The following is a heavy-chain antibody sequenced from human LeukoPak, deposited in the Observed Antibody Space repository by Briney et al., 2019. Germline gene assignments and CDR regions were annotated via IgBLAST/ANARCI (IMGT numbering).Heavy chain of an antibody. CDR1: GFTFSSYW. V-gene: IGHV3-7*01. Sequence: GGSLRLSCAASGFTFSSYWMSWVRQAPGKGLEWVANIKQDGSEKYYVDSVKGRFTISRDNAKNSLYLQMNSLRAEDTAVYYCARVYDFWSGWYYYYYYYTDVWGKGTTVTVSS. D-gene: IGHD3-3*01. CDR3: ARVYDFWSGWYYYYYYYTDV. J-gene: IGHJ6*03. CDR2: IKQDGSEK.